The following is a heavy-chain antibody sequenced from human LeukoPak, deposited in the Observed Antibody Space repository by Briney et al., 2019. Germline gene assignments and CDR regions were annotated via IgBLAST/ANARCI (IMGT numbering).Heavy chain of an antibody. CDR2: IHNDGRN. Sequence: SETLSLTCTVSGGSISGSITWGWVRQAPGKGPEWIGNIHNDGRNAPHPSLRSRLTMSLDTSTNQFSLRLYSVTAADTAVYYCARDSSSWYSHWFDPWGQGTLVTVSS. CDR1: GGSISGSIT. J-gene: IGHJ5*02. V-gene: IGHV4-39*07. CDR3: ARDSSSWYSHWFDP. D-gene: IGHD6-13*01.